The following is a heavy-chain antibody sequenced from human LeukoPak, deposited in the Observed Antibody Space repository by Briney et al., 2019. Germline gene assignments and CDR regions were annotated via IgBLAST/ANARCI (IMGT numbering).Heavy chain of an antibody. CDR2: IYYSGST. CDR1: GASISNNF. Sequence: PSETLSLTCTVSGASISNNFWTWIRQPPGKGLEWIGSIYYSGSTYYNPSLKSRVTISVDTSKNQFSLKLGSVTAADTAVYYCASPTTMTTAIEYWGQGTLVTVSS. J-gene: IGHJ4*02. V-gene: IGHV4-59*05. D-gene: IGHD4-17*01. CDR3: ASPTTMTTAIEY.